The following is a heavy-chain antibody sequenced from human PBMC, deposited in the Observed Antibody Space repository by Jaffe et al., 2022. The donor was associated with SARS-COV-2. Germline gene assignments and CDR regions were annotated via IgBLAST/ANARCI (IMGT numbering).Heavy chain of an antibody. Sequence: QVQLQESGPGLVKPSETLSLTCTVSGGSISSYYWSWIRQPPGKGLEWIGYIYYSGSTNYNPSLKSRVTISVDTSKNQFSLKLSSVTAADTAVYYCARGGIGEMGIWGQGTMVTVSS. CDR1: GGSISSYY. D-gene: IGHD3-10*01. CDR2: IYYSGST. V-gene: IGHV4-59*01. J-gene: IGHJ3*02. CDR3: ARGGIGEMGI.